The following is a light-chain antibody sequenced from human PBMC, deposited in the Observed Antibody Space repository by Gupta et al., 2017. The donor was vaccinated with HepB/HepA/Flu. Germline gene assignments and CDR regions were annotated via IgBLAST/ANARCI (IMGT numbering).Light chain of an antibody. CDR2: GAS. V-gene: IGKV3D-15*01. J-gene: IGKJ1*01. CDR1: ESVSFN. CDR3: QHYNKWPPWT. Sequence: ETVMTQSPASLSVSPGERATLSCRASESVSFNLAWYQQKPGQAPRLLIYGASTRATGIPVRFSGSGSGTDFTLTISGLQSEDAAVYYCQHYNKWPPWTFGQGTKVEIK.